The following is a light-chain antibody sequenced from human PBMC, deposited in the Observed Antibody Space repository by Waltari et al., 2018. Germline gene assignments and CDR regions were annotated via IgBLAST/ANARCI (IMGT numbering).Light chain of an antibody. CDR1: SLVHSGRNTY. Sequence: SLVHSGRNTYLHWLHERPSQSPRRLIYKVAQRDCGVPDLFSGSGSGTGFTLEISRVEGEYVGVYYSIQATHWPALTFGGGTKVEIK. V-gene: IGKV2-30*02. CDR2: KVA. J-gene: IGKJ4*01. CDR3: IQATHWPALT.